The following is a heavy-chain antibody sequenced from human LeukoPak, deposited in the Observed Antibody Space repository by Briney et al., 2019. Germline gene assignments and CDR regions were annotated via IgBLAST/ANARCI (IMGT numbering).Heavy chain of an antibody. CDR1: GGSFSGYY. V-gene: IGHV4-34*01. J-gene: IGHJ4*02. CDR2: INHSGST. D-gene: IGHD2-2*02. Sequence: SETLSLTCAVYGGSFSGYYWSWIRQPPGKGLEWIGEINHSGSTNYNPSLKSRVTISVDTSKNQFSLKLSSVTAADTAVYYCARGPQDQTDIVVVPAAIPGVWPFDYWGQGTLVTVSS. CDR3: ARGPQDQTDIVVVPAAIPGVWPFDY.